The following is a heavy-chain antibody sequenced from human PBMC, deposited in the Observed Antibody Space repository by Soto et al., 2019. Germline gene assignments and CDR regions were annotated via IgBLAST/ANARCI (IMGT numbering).Heavy chain of an antibody. D-gene: IGHD6-19*01. V-gene: IGHV1-69*13. CDR3: ARVGAVAGHYYYYGMDV. CDR1: GGTFSSYA. CDR2: IIPIFGTA. Sequence: SVKVSCKASGGTFSSYAISWVRQAPGQGLEWMGGIIPIFGTANYAQKFQGRVTITADESTSTAYMELSSLRSEDTAVYYCARVGAVAGHYYYYGMDVWGQGTTATASS. J-gene: IGHJ6*02.